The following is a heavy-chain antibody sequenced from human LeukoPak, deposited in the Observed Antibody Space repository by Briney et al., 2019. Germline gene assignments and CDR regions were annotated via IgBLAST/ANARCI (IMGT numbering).Heavy chain of an antibody. D-gene: IGHD5-18*01. J-gene: IGHJ4*02. CDR3: ARDGDTAMAKGDY. Sequence: GGSLRLSCAASGFTFSSYSMNWVRQAPGKGLEWVSYISSSSSTIYYADSVKGRFTISRDNAKNSLYLQMNSLRAEDTAVYYCARDGDTAMAKGDYWGQGTLVTVSS. CDR2: ISSSSSTI. CDR1: GFTFSSYS. V-gene: IGHV3-48*04.